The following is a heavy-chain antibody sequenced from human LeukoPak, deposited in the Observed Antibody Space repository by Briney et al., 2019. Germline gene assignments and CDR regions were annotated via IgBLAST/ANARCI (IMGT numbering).Heavy chain of an antibody. J-gene: IGHJ4*02. CDR2: ISGSGGST. Sequence: GGSLRLSCAASGFTFSSYSMNWVRQAPGKGLEWVSAISGSGGSTYYADSVKGRFTISRDNAKNSLYLQMNSLRAEDTAVYYCARDFSGYTDYWGQGTLVTVSS. CDR3: ARDFSGYTDY. D-gene: IGHD3-22*01. CDR1: GFTFSSYS. V-gene: IGHV3-21*01.